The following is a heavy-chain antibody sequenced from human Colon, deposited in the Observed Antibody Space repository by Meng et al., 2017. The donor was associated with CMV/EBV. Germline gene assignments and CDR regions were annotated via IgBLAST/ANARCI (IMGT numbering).Heavy chain of an antibody. CDR1: EFTFTSYA. Sequence: GESLKISCAASEFTFTSYAMHWVRQAPGKGPEWVTYIRHVASDKYYADSVKGRFTISRDNSKNTVYLQMNSLRPDDTAVYYCAKDIGTWTRGYYFDYWGQGTLVTVSS. J-gene: IGHJ4*02. CDR2: IRHVASDK. CDR3: AKDIGTWTRGYYFDY. D-gene: IGHD2-15*01. V-gene: IGHV3-30*02.